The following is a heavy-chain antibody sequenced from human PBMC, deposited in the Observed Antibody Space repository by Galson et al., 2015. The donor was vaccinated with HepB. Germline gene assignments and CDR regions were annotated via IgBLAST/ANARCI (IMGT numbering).Heavy chain of an antibody. Sequence: SLRLSCAASGFTFSSSYLHWVRQAPGKGLDWVALISYDGSNKYYAESVRGRFTISRDNFKNKLYLQMNSLRAEDTAVYYCARAVAMVRELDYWGQGTLVTVSS. CDR2: ISYDGSNK. CDR1: GFTFSSSY. D-gene: IGHD3-10*01. V-gene: IGHV3-30*04. CDR3: ARAVAMVRELDY. J-gene: IGHJ4*02.